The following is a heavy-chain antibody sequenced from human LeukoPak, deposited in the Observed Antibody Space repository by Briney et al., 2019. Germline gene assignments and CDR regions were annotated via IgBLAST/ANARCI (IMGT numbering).Heavy chain of an antibody. CDR3: TRSLLFLLRLDS. V-gene: IGHV3-49*04. Sequence: PGGSLRLSCTASGFTFGDYVMSWVRQAPGKGLEWVGFIRSKAYGGTTEYAASVKGRFSISRDDSQNIAYLQMNSLKTEDTAVYFCTRSLLFLLRLDSWGQGTLVTVSS. CDR2: IRSKAYGGTT. CDR1: GFTFGDYV. D-gene: IGHD3-10*02. J-gene: IGHJ4*02.